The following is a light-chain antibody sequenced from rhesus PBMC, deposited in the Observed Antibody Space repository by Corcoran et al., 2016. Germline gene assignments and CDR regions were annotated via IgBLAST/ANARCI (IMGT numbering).Light chain of an antibody. CDR1: QGISNA. J-gene: IGKJ2*01. Sequence: DIQMSQSPSSLSASVGDKVTITCRASQGISNALAWYQQKPGKAPKLLIYAASRLESGGPSRFSSSITGTDFTLTISSLQPEDFATYYWQQGYSTPYSFGQGTKVEIK. V-gene: IGKV1-33*02. CDR3: QQGYSTPYS. CDR2: AAS.